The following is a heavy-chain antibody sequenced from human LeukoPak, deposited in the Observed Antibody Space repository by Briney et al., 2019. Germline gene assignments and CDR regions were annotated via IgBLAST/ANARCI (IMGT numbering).Heavy chain of an antibody. Sequence: PSETLSLTCAVYGGSFSGYFWSWIRQPPGKGLEWIGEINHSGSTNYNPSLKSRVTISVDTSKNQFSLKLSSVTAADTAVYYCARPIRRPNSSSWYNWFDPWGQGMLVTVPS. V-gene: IGHV4-34*01. CDR1: GGSFSGYF. CDR3: ARPIRRPNSSSWYNWFDP. D-gene: IGHD6-13*01. CDR2: INHSGST. J-gene: IGHJ5*02.